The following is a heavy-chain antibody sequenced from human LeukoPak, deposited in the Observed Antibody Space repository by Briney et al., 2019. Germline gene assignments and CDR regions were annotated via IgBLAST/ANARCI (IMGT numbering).Heavy chain of an antibody. CDR3: ARARGSATSDAFDI. Sequence: GGSLRLSCAASGFTFSSYGMSWVRRAPGRGLEWVSAISGSGGSTYYADSVKGRFTISRDNSKNTLYLQMNSLRAEDTAVYYCARARGSATSDAFDIWGQGTMVTVSS. CDR2: ISGSGGST. D-gene: IGHD2-15*01. CDR1: GFTFSSYG. J-gene: IGHJ3*02. V-gene: IGHV3-23*01.